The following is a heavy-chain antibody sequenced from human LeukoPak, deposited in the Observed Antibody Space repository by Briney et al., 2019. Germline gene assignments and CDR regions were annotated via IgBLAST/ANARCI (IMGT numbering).Heavy chain of an antibody. Sequence: GGSLRLSCAASGSTFSSYGMHWVRQAPGKGLEWVAVISYDGSNKYYADSVKGRFTISRDNSKNTLYLQMNSLRAEDTAVYYCAKDGHRGYSYGFALDYWGQGTLVTVSS. J-gene: IGHJ4*02. CDR1: GSTFSSYG. D-gene: IGHD5-18*01. V-gene: IGHV3-30*18. CDR2: ISYDGSNK. CDR3: AKDGHRGYSYGFALDY.